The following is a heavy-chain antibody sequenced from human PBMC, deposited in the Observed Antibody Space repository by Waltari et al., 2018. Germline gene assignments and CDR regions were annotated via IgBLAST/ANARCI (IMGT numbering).Heavy chain of an antibody. CDR1: GLTFSSYW. CDR3: ARDETVFDY. D-gene: IGHD1-1*01. J-gene: IGHJ4*02. Sequence: EVQLVESGGGLVKPGGSLRLSCAASGLTFSSYWMSWVRQAPGKGLEWVANIKQDGSGKYYVDSVKGRFTISRDNAKNSLYLQMNSLRAEDTAVYYCARDETVFDYWGQGTLVTVSS. V-gene: IGHV3-7*01. CDR2: IKQDGSGK.